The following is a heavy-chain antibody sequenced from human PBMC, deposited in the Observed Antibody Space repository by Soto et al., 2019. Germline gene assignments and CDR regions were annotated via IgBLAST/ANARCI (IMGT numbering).Heavy chain of an antibody. CDR2: INNDGIDT. Sequence: EVQLVESGGGVVQPGGSLRLSCAASGFTFIGYWMHWVRQGPGKGLVWVARINNDGIDTTYADSVKGRLTISRDNTNNMVYLEMNSLRADDTAVYYCARDGSMVRERWFDSWGQGTLVTVSS. V-gene: IGHV3-74*03. CDR1: GFTFIGYW. CDR3: ARDGSMVRERWFDS. D-gene: IGHD3-10*01. J-gene: IGHJ5*01.